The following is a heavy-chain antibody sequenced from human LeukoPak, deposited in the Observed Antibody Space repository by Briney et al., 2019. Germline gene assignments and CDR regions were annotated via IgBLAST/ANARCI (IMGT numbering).Heavy chain of an antibody. D-gene: IGHD4-17*01. CDR1: GFTFSNYA. CDR2: ITGSGGSA. Sequence: PGGSLRLSCAASGFTFSNYAMSWVRQAPGKGLEWVSAITGSGGSAYYTDSVTGRFTISRDSSKNTLYLQMNSLRAEDTAVYYCAREGDYGDYVFDYWGQGTLVTVSS. CDR3: AREGDYGDYVFDY. V-gene: IGHV3-23*01. J-gene: IGHJ4*02.